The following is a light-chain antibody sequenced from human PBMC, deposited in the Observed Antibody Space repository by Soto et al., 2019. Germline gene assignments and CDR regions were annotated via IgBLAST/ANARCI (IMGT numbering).Light chain of an antibody. V-gene: IGKV3-11*01. CDR3: QQRQYWPPIT. CDR1: LNVNSY. J-gene: IGKJ5*01. CDR2: DAS. Sequence: VLTQSLATLSLAPGERATLSCSASLNVNSYLAWYQQKPGQAPRLLIYDASNRAAGIPARFSGSGSGTDFTLTISSLEPEDFAIYYCQQRQYWPPITFGQGTRLEIK.